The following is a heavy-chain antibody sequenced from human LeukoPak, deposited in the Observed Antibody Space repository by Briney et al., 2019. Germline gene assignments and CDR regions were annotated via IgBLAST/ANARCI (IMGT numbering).Heavy chain of an antibody. J-gene: IGHJ4*02. V-gene: IGHV3-23*01. D-gene: IGHD3-22*01. CDR2: ISGSGGST. CDR3: AKDPDHYDSSGYYYY. CDR1: GFTFSSYG. Sequence: GGTLRLSCAASGFTFSSYGMSWVRQAPGKGLEWVSAISGSGGSTYYADSVKGRFTISRDNSKNTLYLQMNSLRAEDTAVYYCAKDPDHYDSSGYYYYWGQGTLVTVSS.